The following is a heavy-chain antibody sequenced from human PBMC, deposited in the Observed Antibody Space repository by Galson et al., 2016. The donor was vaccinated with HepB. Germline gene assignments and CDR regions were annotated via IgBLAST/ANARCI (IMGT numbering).Heavy chain of an antibody. CDR3: ARYGSWTGFGY. CDR1: LDTISITGYF. CDR2: ISHSGSV. V-gene: IGHV4-31*03. Sequence: TLSLTCTVSLDTISITGYFWSWIRQLPGGGLEWIGYISHSGSVYLNPSLKSRTVISVDTSKNQFSLDVRSVTAADTAVYFCARYGSWTGFGYWGRGILVTVSS. D-gene: IGHD6-13*01. J-gene: IGHJ4*02.